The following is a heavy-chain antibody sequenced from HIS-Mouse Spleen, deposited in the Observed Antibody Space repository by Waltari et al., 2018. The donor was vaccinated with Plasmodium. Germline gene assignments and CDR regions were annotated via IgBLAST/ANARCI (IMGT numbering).Heavy chain of an antibody. V-gene: IGHV3-30*18. J-gene: IGHJ5*02. CDR3: AKDGWGKGSGGNWFDP. D-gene: IGHD7-27*01. CDR1: GFTFSSYG. CDR2: ISYDGSNK. Sequence: QVQLVESGGGVVQPGRSLRLSCAASGFTFSSYGMHWVRQAPGKGLEWVVVISYDGSNKYYADSVKGRFTSSRDNSKNTLYLQMNSLRAEDTAVYYCAKDGWGKGSGGNWFDPWGQGTLVTVSS.